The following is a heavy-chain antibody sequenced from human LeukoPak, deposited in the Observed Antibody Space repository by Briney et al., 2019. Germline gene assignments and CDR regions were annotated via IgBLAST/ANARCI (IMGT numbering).Heavy chain of an antibody. Sequence: PSETLSLTCAVYGGSFSGYYWSWIRQPPGKGLEWIGEINHSGSTNYNPSLKSRVTISVDTSKNQFSLKLSSVTAADTAVYFCARAPHFFDTSGSRYYFGYWGQGALVTVSS. V-gene: IGHV4-34*01. J-gene: IGHJ4*02. CDR3: ARAPHFFDTSGSRYYFGY. D-gene: IGHD3-22*01. CDR1: GGSFSGYY. CDR2: INHSGST.